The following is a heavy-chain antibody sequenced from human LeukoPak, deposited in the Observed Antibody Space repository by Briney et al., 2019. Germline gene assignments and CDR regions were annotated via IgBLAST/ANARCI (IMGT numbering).Heavy chain of an antibody. CDR3: ARAYSSSHYFDS. J-gene: IGHJ4*02. D-gene: IGHD6-13*01. V-gene: IGHV4-59*01. CDR1: GGSISSYF. CDR2: IHYSGST. Sequence: SETLSLTCTVSGGSISSYFWSWIRQPPGKGLEWIGYIHYSGSTNYNPSLKSRITISVDTSKNQFSLKLSSVTAADTAVYYCARAYSSSHYFDSWGQGTLVTVSS.